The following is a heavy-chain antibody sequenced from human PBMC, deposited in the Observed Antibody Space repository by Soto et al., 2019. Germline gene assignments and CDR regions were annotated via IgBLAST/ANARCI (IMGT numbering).Heavy chain of an antibody. CDR3: AQSIAVAGTFHANDYYYYGMDV. CDR1: GYTFTSYY. Sequence: ASVKVSCKASGYTFTSYYMHWVRQAPGQGLEWMGIINPSGGSTSYAQKFQGRVTMTRDTSTSTVYMELSSLRSEDTAVYYCAQSIAVAGTFHANDYYYYGMDVWGQGTTVTVSS. CDR2: INPSGGST. V-gene: IGHV1-46*01. D-gene: IGHD6-19*01. J-gene: IGHJ6*02.